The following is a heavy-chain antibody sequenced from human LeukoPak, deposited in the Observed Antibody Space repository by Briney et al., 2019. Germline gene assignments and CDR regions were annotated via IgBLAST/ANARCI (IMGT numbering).Heavy chain of an antibody. CDR3: ASIXGSTGRXAFGI. CDR2: ISSSGSTI. D-gene: IGHD1-26*01. J-gene: IGHJ3*02. Sequence: GGSLRLSCAASGFTFSDYYMSWIRQAPGKGLEWVSYISSSGSTIYYADSVKGRFTISRDNAKNSLYLQMNSLRAEDTAVYYCASIXGSTGRXAFGIWGQGTMVTVSS. V-gene: IGHV3-11*04. CDR1: GFTFSDYY.